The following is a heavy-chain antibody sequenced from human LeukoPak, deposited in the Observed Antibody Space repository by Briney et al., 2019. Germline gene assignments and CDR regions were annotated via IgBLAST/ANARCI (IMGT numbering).Heavy chain of an antibody. D-gene: IGHD1-26*01. CDR1: GYTLTELS. CDR3: ATNFPKWELPSDAFDI. V-gene: IGHV1-24*01. J-gene: IGHJ3*02. Sequence: ASVKVSCKVSGYTLTELSMHWVRQAPGKGLEWMGGFDPEDGETIYAQKFQGRVTMTEDTSTDTAYMELSSLRSEGTAAYYCATNFPKWELPSDAFDIWGQGTMVTVSS. CDR2: FDPEDGET.